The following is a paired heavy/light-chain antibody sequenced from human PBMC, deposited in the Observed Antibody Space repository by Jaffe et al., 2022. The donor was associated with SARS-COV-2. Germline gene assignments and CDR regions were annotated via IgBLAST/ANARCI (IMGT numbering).Heavy chain of an antibody. D-gene: IGHD2-15*01. CDR3: STTESYCSGGSCSFGMDV. V-gene: IGHV1-3*01. J-gene: IGHJ6*02. CDR1: GYTFTSYA. Sequence: QVQLVQSGAEVKKPGASVKVSCKASGYTFTSYAMHWVRQAPGQRLEWMGWINAGNGNTKYSQKFQGRVTITRDTSASTAYMELSSLRSEDTAVYYCSTTESYCSGGSCSFGMDVWGQGTTVTVSS. CDR2: INAGNGNT.
Light chain of an antibody. CDR3: MQALQRPYT. CDR1: QSLLHSNGYNY. V-gene: IGKV2-28*01. Sequence: DIVMTQSPLSLPVTPGEPASISCRSSQSLLHSNGYNYLDWYLQKPGQSPQLLIYLGSNRASGVPDRFSGSGSGTDFTLKISRVEAEDVGVYYCMQALQRPYTFGQGTKLEIK. J-gene: IGKJ2*01. CDR2: LGS.